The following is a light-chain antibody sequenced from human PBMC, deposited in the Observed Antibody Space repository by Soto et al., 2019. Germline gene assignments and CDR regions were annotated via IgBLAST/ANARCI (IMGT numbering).Light chain of an antibody. CDR2: GAS. J-gene: IGKJ2*01. Sequence: EIVLTQSPGTLSLSPGERATLSCRVSQSVSSYLAWYQQKPGQAPRLLIYGASTRATGIPDRFSGSGSETDFTLTISRLEPEDFAVYYCKQYGSSPDTIGQGTKLEIK. V-gene: IGKV3-20*01. CDR1: QSVSSY. CDR3: KQYGSSPDT.